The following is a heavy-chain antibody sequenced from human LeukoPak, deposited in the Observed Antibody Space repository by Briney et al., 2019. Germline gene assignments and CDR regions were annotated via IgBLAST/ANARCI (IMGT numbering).Heavy chain of an antibody. V-gene: IGHV5-51*01. D-gene: IGHD2-2*01. CDR3: ARACSSTSCYEEDYYGMDV. CDR1: GYSFTSYW. J-gene: IGHJ6*04. CDR2: IYPGDSDT. Sequence: GESLKVSCKGSGYSFTSYWIGWVRQMPGKGLEWMGIIYPGDSDTRYSPSFQVQVTISADKSISTAYLQWSSLKASDTAMYYCARACSSTSCYEEDYYGMDVWGKGTTVTVSS.